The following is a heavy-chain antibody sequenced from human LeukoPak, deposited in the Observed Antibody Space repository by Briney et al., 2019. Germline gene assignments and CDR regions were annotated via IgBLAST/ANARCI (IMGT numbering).Heavy chain of an antibody. CDR1: GFTFSSHS. Sequence: GGSLRLSCAASGFTFSSHSMNWVRQAPGKGLEWVSGISGSGGSTYYADSVKGRFTISRDNSKNTLYLQMNSLRAEDTAVYYCARCTTGNTHYPIDYWGQGTLVTVSS. V-gene: IGHV3-23*01. CDR3: ARCTTGNTHYPIDY. D-gene: IGHD4-17*01. J-gene: IGHJ4*02. CDR2: ISGSGGST.